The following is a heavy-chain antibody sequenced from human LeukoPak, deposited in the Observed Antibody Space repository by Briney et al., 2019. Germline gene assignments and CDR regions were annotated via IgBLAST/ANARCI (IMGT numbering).Heavy chain of an antibody. CDR3: ARNIESIAAAGRRYFQH. D-gene: IGHD6-13*01. CDR2: IKQDGSEK. V-gene: IGHV3-7*01. Sequence: HPGGSLRLSCAASGFTFSSYWMSWVRQAPGKGLEWVANIKQDGSEKYYVDSVKGRFTISRDNAKNSLCLQMNSLRAEDTAVYYCARNIESIAAAGRRYFQHWGQGTLVTVSS. CDR1: GFTFSSYW. J-gene: IGHJ1*01.